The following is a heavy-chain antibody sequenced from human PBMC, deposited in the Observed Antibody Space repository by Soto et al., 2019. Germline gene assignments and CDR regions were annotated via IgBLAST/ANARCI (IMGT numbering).Heavy chain of an antibody. CDR2: VSHDGRNT. V-gene: IGHV3-30*18. CDR1: GFTFSDYA. Sequence: VQLVESGGGVVQPGRSLRLSCAASGFTFSDYAMHWVRQAPGKGLEWVAVVSHDGRNTHYADSVKGSFTFSRDSSKNTVSLEMTSLRAEDTAVYYCAKGGRQWLVTSDFNYWGQGALVTVSS. J-gene: IGHJ4*02. CDR3: AKGGRQWLVTSDFNY. D-gene: IGHD6-19*01.